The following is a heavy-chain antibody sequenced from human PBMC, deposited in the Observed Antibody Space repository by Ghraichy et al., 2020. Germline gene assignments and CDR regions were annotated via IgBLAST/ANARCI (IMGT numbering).Heavy chain of an antibody. V-gene: IGHV1-18*04. CDR1: GYTFTSYG. D-gene: IGHD2-2*01. CDR3: AVGLYCSSTSCYEWGLGDV. CDR2: ISAYNGNT. J-gene: IGHJ6*02. Sequence: ASVKVSCKASGYTFTSYGISWVRQAPGQGLEWMGWISAYNGNTNYAQKLQGRVTMTTDTSTSTAYMELRSLRSDDTAVYYCAVGLYCSSTSCYEWGLGDVWGQGTTVTVSS.